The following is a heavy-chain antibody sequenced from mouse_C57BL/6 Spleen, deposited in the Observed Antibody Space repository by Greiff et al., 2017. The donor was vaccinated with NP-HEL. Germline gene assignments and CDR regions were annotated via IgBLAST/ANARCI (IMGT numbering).Heavy chain of an antibody. CDR1: GYTFTSYW. CDR2: IDPSDSYT. Sequence: QVQLQQPGAELVRPGTSVKLSCKASGYTFTSYWLHWVTPRPGQGLEWIGVIDPSDSYTNYNQKFKGKATLTVDTSSSTAYMQLSSLTSEDSAVYYWASPVYYGSSLYYFDYWGQGTTLTVSS. CDR3: ASPVYYGSSLYYFDY. J-gene: IGHJ2*01. D-gene: IGHD1-1*01. V-gene: IGHV1-59*01.